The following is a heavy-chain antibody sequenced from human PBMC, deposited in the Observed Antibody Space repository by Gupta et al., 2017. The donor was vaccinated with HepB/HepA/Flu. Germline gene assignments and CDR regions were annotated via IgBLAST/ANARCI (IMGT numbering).Heavy chain of an antibody. Sequence: QVQLVQSGPEVKKPGASVKVSCTASGYTFSGYYIHWLRQAPGQGLEWMGWINPDSNLANYAQNFQGRVTMTRDTSITTAYMELTSLRSDDTAIYYCARDMSYLYDFWGQGTLVSVSS. J-gene: IGHJ4*02. CDR3: ARDMSYLYDF. D-gene: IGHD2-15*01. CDR1: GYTFSGYY. V-gene: IGHV1-2*02. CDR2: INPDSNLA.